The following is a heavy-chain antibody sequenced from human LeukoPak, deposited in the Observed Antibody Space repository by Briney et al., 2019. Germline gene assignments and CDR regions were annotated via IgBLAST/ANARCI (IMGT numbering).Heavy chain of an antibody. J-gene: IGHJ4*02. V-gene: IGHV3-7*04. CDR3: ARVNAGSGWVY. CDR2: IKVDGIEK. Sequence: GGSLRLSCVASGFIFSDYWMSWVRQAPGKGPEWVANIKVDGIEKYYADSVKGRFTISRDNAKNSLYLQTNSLRAEDTAVYYCARVNAGSGWVYWGQGTLVTVSS. CDR1: GFIFSDYW. D-gene: IGHD6-19*01.